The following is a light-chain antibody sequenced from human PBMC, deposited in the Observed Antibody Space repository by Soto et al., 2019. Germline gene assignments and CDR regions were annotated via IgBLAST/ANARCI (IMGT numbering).Light chain of an antibody. J-gene: IGKJ1*01. V-gene: IGKV3-20*01. CDR3: QQYGNSPQT. Sequence: EIVLTQSPGILSLSPGERATLSCRASQSVSSNYLAWYQQKPGQAPRLLIFGASSRATGIPDRFSGSGSGTDLTLTIGRLEPEDFSVYYCQQYGNSPQTFGQGTKVEIK. CDR1: QSVSSNY. CDR2: GAS.